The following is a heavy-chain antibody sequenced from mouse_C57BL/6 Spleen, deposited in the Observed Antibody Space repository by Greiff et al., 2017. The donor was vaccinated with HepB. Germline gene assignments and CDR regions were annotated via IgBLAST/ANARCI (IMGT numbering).Heavy chain of an antibody. D-gene: IGHD2-4*01. J-gene: IGHJ2*01. CDR2: INYDGSST. CDR3: ARVYDYDEGGYYFDY. Sequence: VQLKESEGGLVQPGSSMKLSCTASGFTFSDYYMAWVRQVPEKGLEWVANINYDGSSTYYLDSLKSRFIISRDNAKNILYLQMSSLKSEDTATYYCARVYDYDEGGYYFDYWGQGTTLTVSS. V-gene: IGHV5-16*01. CDR1: GFTFSDYY.